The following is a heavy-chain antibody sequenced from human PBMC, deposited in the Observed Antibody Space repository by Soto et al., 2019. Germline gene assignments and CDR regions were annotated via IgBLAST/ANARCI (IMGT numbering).Heavy chain of an antibody. Sequence: PGGSLRLSCAASGFTFSSYSMNWVRQAPGRWLEWVSSISSSSSYIYYADSVKGRFTISRDNAKNSLYLQMNSLRAEDTAVYYCARDVIVATITPNYYYYYGMDVWGQGXTVTVYS. J-gene: IGHJ6*02. D-gene: IGHD5-12*01. CDR1: GFTFSSYS. CDR3: ARDVIVATITPNYYYYYGMDV. CDR2: ISSSSSYI. V-gene: IGHV3-21*01.